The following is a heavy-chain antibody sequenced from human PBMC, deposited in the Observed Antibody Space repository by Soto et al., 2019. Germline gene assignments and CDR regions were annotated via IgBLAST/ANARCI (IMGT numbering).Heavy chain of an antibody. V-gene: IGHV1-69*13. D-gene: IGHD1-1*01. Sequence: GASVKVSCKASGGTFSSYAISWVRQAPGQGLEWMGGIIPIFGTANYAQKFQGRVTITADESTSAAYMELSSLRSEDTAVYYCARDRTSVLDYWGQGTLVTVSS. J-gene: IGHJ4*02. CDR1: GGTFSSYA. CDR2: IIPIFGTA. CDR3: ARDRTSVLDY.